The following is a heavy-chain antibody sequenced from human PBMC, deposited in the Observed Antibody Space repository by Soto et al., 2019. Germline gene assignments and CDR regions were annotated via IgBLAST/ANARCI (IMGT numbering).Heavy chain of an antibody. Sequence: GESLKISCKGSGYNFITDWISWVRQMPGKGLEWRGRIDPTDSYTKYSPSFEGHVTISADKSISTAYLQWSSLKASDSAVYYCARLSRASFALDVWGQGTTVTV. CDR1: GYNFITDW. D-gene: IGHD3-16*01. CDR3: ARLSRASFALDV. J-gene: IGHJ6*02. CDR2: IDPTDSYT. V-gene: IGHV5-10-1*01.